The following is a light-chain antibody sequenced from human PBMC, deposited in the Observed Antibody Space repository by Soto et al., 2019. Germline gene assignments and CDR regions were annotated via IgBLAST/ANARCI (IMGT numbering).Light chain of an antibody. CDR1: NIGRQT. J-gene: IGLJ2*01. CDR3: QVWDTTSDRPV. V-gene: IGLV3-21*02. Sequence: SYELTQPPSESLATGQTATITCGGDNIGRQTVHWYQQMPGQAPIMVVYDDSDRPSGIPDRFSGSNSGNTATLTISRVEAGDEATYYCQVWDTTSDRPVFGGGTKLTVL. CDR2: DDS.